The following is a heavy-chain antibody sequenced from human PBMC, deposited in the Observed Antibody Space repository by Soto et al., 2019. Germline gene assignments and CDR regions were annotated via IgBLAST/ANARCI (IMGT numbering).Heavy chain of an antibody. CDR3: ARDFMVAHTSPYYYYYGMDV. CDR1: GGSISSYY. V-gene: IGHV4-59*01. J-gene: IGHJ6*02. CDR2: IYYSGST. Sequence: SETLSLTCTVSGGSISSYYWSWIRQPPGKGLEWIGYIYYSGSTNYNPSLKSRVTISVDTPKNQFSLKLSSVTAADTAVYYCARDFMVAHTSPYYYYYGMDVWGQGTTVTVSS. D-gene: IGHD5-12*01.